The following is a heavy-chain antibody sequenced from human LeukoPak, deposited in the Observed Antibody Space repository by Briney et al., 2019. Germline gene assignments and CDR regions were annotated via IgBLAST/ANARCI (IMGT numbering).Heavy chain of an antibody. V-gene: IGHV3-9*01. J-gene: IGHJ4*02. CDR1: GFTFDDYA. D-gene: IGHD6-13*01. Sequence: GGSLRLSCAASGFTFDDYAMHWVRQAPGKGLEWVSGISWNSGSIGYADSVKGRFTISRDNAKNTLYLQMNSLRAEDTAVYYCARYSSSWCGDYWGQGTLVTVSS. CDR3: ARYSSSWCGDY. CDR2: ISWNSGSI.